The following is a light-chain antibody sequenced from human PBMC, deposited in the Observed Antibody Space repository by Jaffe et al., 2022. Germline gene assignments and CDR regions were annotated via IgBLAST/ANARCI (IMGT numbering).Light chain of an antibody. CDR1: SNNKNY. V-gene: IGKV4-1*01. Sequence: DIVMTQSPDSLAVSLGERATINCKSSSNNKNYLAWYQHKPGQPPKVLIYWASTRESGVPDRFSGSGSGTDFTLTISSLQAEDVAVYYCQQYYSSPLTFGGGTKVEIK. CDR3: QQYYSSPLT. CDR2: WAS. J-gene: IGKJ4*01.